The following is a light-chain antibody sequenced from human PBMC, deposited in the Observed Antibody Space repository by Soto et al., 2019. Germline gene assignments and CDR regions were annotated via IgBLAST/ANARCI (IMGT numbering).Light chain of an antibody. CDR1: QSVSSNY. V-gene: IGKV3-20*01. CDR3: QQYGSSPLT. J-gene: IGKJ4*01. CDR2: RAS. Sequence: VLTQPPGTLSSSPGDTPTLSCRASQSVSSNYLAWYQQKPGQAPKVLIYRASSRATGIPDRFSGSGSGTDFTLTISRLEPEDFAVYYCQQYGSSPLTFGGGTKVDIK.